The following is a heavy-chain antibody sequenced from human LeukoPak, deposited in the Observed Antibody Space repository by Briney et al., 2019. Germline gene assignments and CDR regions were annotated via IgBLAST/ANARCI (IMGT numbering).Heavy chain of an antibody. J-gene: IGHJ4*02. CDR1: GFTFSSYA. Sequence: PGGSLRLSCAASGFTFSSYAMSWVRQAPGKGLEWVSAISGSGGSTYYADSVKGRFTISRDNPRNTLYMQMHGLRAEDTAVYYCAIMHRYYDGSGYWVQWGQGTLVTVSS. CDR3: AIMHRYYDGSGYWVQ. CDR2: ISGSGGST. D-gene: IGHD3-22*01. V-gene: IGHV3-23*01.